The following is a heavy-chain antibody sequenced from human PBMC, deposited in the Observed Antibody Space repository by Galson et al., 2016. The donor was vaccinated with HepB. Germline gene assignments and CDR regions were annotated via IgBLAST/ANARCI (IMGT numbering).Heavy chain of an antibody. CDR2: IYWDEYK. D-gene: IGHD1-7*01. V-gene: IGHV2-5*02. CDR1: GVSANTSRLD. CDR3: AHVRDGLELYFDS. J-gene: IGHJ4*02. Sequence: PALVKPTQTLTLTCSFSGVSANTSRLDVGWIRQPPGKALEWLALIYWDEYKRYNPSLKNRLTITKDTSKNEVVLTMTNMYPVDTATYFCAHVRDGLELYFDSWGQGTLVTVSS.